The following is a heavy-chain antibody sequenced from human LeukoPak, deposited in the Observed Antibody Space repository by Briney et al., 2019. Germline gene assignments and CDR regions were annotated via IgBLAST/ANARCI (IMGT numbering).Heavy chain of an antibody. CDR3: AKDIGSSGPPTAFHI. J-gene: IGHJ3*02. D-gene: IGHD3-22*01. Sequence: GGSLRLSCAASGFTFDDYAMHWVRHAPGQGLEWVSGISWSSGNIDYADSVKGRFTISRDNAKNSLYLQMNSLRPEDTALYYCAKDIGSSGPPTAFHIWGQGTMVTVSS. CDR1: GFTFDDYA. V-gene: IGHV3-9*01. CDR2: ISWSSGNI.